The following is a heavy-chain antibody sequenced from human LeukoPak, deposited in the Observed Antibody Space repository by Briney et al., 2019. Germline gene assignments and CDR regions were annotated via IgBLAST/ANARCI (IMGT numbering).Heavy chain of an antibody. Sequence: PGGSLRLSCAASGFTFSSYAMHRVRQAPGKGLEYVSAISSNGGSTYYANSVKGRFTISRDNSKNTLYLQMGSLRAEDMAVYYCAREISGSYLPWGQGTLVTVSS. CDR1: GFTFSSYA. CDR2: ISSNGGST. CDR3: AREISGSYLP. D-gene: IGHD1-26*01. V-gene: IGHV3-64*01. J-gene: IGHJ4*02.